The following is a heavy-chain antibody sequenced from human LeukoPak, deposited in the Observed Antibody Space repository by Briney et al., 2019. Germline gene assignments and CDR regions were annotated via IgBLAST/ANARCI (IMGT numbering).Heavy chain of an antibody. J-gene: IGHJ4*02. CDR1: GFTFSTHG. CDR2: IRFDGSGE. Sequence: GGSLRLSCAASGFTFSTHGMHWVRQAPGKGLEWVAFIRFDGSGEYYADSVKGRFTISRDNSRNTLYLQMDSLTVEDTAVYYCGRGMRDYYGLDYWGQGILVTVSS. D-gene: IGHD3-10*01. CDR3: GRGMRDYYGLDY. V-gene: IGHV3-30*02.